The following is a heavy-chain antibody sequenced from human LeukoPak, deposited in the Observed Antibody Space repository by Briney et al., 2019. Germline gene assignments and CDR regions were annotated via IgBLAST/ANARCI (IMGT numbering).Heavy chain of an antibody. D-gene: IGHD2-2*01. CDR1: GYTFTSYG. CDR2: ISAYNGNT. Sequence: ASVKVSCKASGYTFTSYGISWVRQAPGQGLEWMGWISAYNGNTNYAQKLQGRVTMTTDTSTSTAYMELRSLRSDDTAVYYCARKNIVVVPAAIISSWFDPWGQGTLITVSS. J-gene: IGHJ5*02. CDR3: ARKNIVVVPAAIISSWFDP. V-gene: IGHV1-18*01.